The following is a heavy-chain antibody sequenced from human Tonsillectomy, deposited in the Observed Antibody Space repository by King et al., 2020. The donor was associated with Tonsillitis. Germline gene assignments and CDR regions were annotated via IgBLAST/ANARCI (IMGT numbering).Heavy chain of an antibody. Sequence: VQLVESGGGVVQPGRSLRLSCAASGFAFSSHGMHWVRQAPGKGLEWVAVISYDASRENYADSVKGRFTISRDNSKNTLYLQMNSLRAEDTAVYYCARERLYSSGWGIDYWGQGSLVTVSS. V-gene: IGHV3-33*05. CDR1: GFAFSSHG. CDR3: ARERLYSSGWGIDY. CDR2: ISYDASRE. J-gene: IGHJ4*02. D-gene: IGHD6-19*01.